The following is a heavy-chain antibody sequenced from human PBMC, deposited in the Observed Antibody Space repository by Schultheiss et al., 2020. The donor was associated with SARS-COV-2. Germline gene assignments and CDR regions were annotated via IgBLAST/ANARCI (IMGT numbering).Heavy chain of an antibody. Sequence: GSLRLSCTVSGGSISSYYWTWVRQPAGKGLEWIGRVYPSGSTNYNPSLKSRVTMSTDMSKNQFSLSLSSVTAADTAVYYCARGDSLGWFDPWGQGTLVTVSS. J-gene: IGHJ5*02. CDR3: ARGDSLGWFDP. D-gene: IGHD3-22*01. CDR1: GGSISSYY. CDR2: VYPSGST. V-gene: IGHV4-4*07.